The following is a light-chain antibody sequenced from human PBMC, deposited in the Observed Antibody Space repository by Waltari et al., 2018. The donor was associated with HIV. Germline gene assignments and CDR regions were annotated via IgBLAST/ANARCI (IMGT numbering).Light chain of an antibody. CDR2: EVT. J-gene: IGLJ3*02. Sequence: QSALTQPASVSGSPGQSITISCTGTRSDAGSYNLVSWFQLHPVKAPKLLSSEVTQRPVGVADRFSGAKSANAASLTISWLQAEDEADYYCCSYAGVVMFGGGTKVTVL. V-gene: IGLV2-23*02. CDR3: CSYAGVVM. CDR1: RSDAGSYNL.